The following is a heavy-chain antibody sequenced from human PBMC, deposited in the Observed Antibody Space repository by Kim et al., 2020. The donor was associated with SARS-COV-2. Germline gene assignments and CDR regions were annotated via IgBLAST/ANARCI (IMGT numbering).Heavy chain of an antibody. J-gene: IGHJ5*02. CDR3: ARGSYGGGWFDP. Sequence: TYYADYVKGRFTISRDNSKNSLYLQMNSLGAEDTAVYYCARGSYGGGWFDPWGQGTLVTVSS. D-gene: IGHD4-17*01. V-gene: IGHV3-53*01. CDR2: T.